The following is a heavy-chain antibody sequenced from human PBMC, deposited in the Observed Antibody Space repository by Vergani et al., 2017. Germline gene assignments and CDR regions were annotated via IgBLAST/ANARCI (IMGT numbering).Heavy chain of an antibody. D-gene: IGHD1-26*01. CDR1: GYSLTELS. J-gene: IGHJ5*02. Sequence: QVQLVQSGAEVREPGASVKVSCQVSGYSLTELSLHWVRQAPGKGLEWMGGFDTEDGKSIYAQNFQGIVTMTEDASTDKGYMELSSLRSEDTAIYYCTVAGGAPLRLDTWGQGTLVTVSS. CDR3: TVAGGAPLRLDT. V-gene: IGHV1-24*01. CDR2: FDTEDGKS.